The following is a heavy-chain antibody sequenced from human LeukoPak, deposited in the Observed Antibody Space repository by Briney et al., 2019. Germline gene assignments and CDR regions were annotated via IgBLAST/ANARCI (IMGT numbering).Heavy chain of an antibody. J-gene: IGHJ4*02. CDR3: ARDQKFRHGPSWGSSGYYDY. V-gene: IGHV4-59*12. Sequence: SETLSLTCTVSGGSISSYYWSWIRQPPGKGLEWIGYIYYSGSTNYNPSLKSRVTISVDTSKNQFSLKLGSVTAADTAVYYCARDQKFRHGPSWGSSGYYDYWGQGTLVTVSS. CDR1: GGSISSYY. D-gene: IGHD3-22*01. CDR2: IYYSGST.